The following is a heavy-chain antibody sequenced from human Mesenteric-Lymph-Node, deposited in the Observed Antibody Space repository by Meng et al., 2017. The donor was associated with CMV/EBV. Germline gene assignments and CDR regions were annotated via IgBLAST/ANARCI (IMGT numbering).Heavy chain of an antibody. V-gene: IGHV3-23*01. Sequence: GESLKISCAASGFTFSDHAMNWVRLAPGKGLEWVSGVSGRGGSTYYADAVKGRFTISRDNSKNTLHLQMNSLSAEDTAVYYCARERGGDLNFYHGMDVWGQGTTVTVSS. J-gene: IGHJ6*02. D-gene: IGHD4-17*01. CDR3: ARERGGDLNFYHGMDV. CDR1: GFTFSDHA. CDR2: VSGRGGST.